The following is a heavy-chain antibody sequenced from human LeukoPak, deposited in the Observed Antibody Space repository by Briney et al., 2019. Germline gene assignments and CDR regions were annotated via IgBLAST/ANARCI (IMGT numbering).Heavy chain of an antibody. CDR3: ARDSGIAAAWFDP. CDR2: IYYSGST. J-gene: IGHJ5*02. D-gene: IGHD6-13*01. V-gene: IGHV4-59*01. Sequence: SETLSPTCTVSGGSISSYYWSWIRQPPGKGLEWIGYIYYSGSTNYNPSLKSRVTISVDTSKNQLSLKLSSVTAADTAVYYCARDSGIAAAWFDPWGQGTLVTVSS. CDR1: GGSISSYY.